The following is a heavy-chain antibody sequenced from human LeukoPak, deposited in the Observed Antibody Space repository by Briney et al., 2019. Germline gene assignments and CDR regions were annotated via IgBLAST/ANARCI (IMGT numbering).Heavy chain of an antibody. CDR3: ARGYYDSSGYPSAEYFQH. J-gene: IGHJ1*01. CDR2: IYTSGST. Sequence: SETLSLTCTVSGGSISSYYWSWIRQPAGKGLEWIGRIYTSGSTNYNPSLKSRVTMSVDTSKNQFSLKLSSVTAADTAVYYCARGYYDSSGYPSAEYFQHWGQGTLVTVSP. D-gene: IGHD3-22*01. V-gene: IGHV4-4*07. CDR1: GGSISSYY.